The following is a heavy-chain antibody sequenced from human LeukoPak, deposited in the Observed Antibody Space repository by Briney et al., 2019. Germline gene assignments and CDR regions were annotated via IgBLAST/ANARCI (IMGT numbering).Heavy chain of an antibody. Sequence: GSLRLSCAASGFTFSDQSMNWVRQAPGKGLEWVSAISGSGGSTYYADSVKGRFTISRDSSKNTVYLQMNTLRVEDTAVYYCASDFPLYYYYMDVWGKGTTVTVSS. CDR1: GFTFSDQS. J-gene: IGHJ6*03. CDR2: ISGSGGST. V-gene: IGHV3-23*01. CDR3: ASDFPLYYYYMDV.